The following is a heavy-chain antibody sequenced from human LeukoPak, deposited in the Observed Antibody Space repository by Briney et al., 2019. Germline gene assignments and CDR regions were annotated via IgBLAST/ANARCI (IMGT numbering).Heavy chain of an antibody. Sequence: GGSLRLSCEASGFTFTNYYMHWVRQTPGKGLVWVSRINSDGSSTNYADSVKGRFTISRDNAKNTLYLQVNSLRAEESAVYYCARDPRVYYYFVYWGQGTLVTVSS. CDR2: INSDGSST. J-gene: IGHJ4*02. CDR1: GFTFTNYY. V-gene: IGHV3-74*01. CDR3: ARDPRVYYYFVY. D-gene: IGHD3-10*01.